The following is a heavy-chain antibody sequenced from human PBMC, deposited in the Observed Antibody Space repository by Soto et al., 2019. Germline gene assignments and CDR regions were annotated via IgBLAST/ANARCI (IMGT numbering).Heavy chain of an antibody. CDR1: GYTFTSYG. V-gene: IGHV1-18*01. J-gene: IGHJ6*02. Sequence: ASVKVSCKASGYTFTSYGISWVRQAPGQGLEWMGWISAYNGNTNYAQKLQGRVTMTTDTSTSTAYMELRSLRSDDTAVYYCASNIGYFSSTSCYNGMDVWCQANTVTVS. CDR2: ISAYNGNT. CDR3: ASNIGYFSSTSCYNGMDV. D-gene: IGHD2-2*02.